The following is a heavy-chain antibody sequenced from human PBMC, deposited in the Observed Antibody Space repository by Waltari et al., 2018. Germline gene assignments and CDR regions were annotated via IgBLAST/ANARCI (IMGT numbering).Heavy chain of an antibody. CDR3: AGEIYGGYSRPFDY. CDR1: GGTISSYY. D-gene: IGHD2-21*02. J-gene: IGHJ4*02. V-gene: IGHV4-59*01. CDR2: IKYSGST. Sequence: QVQLQESRSGLVKPSETLSFTCTVSGGTISSYYWHWIRPPPGKGLEWIGSIKYSGSTSYNPALMSGGTTTVDTTKNQTSLMLMSVAGADKALYFYAGEIYGGYSRPFDYWGQGTLVTVSS.